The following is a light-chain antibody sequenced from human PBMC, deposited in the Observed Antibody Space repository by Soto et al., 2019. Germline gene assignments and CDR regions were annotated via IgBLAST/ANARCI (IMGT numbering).Light chain of an antibody. CDR3: QPRSSPIT. J-gene: IGKJ5*01. CDR1: QSVSSS. CDR2: GAS. V-gene: IGKV3-11*01. Sequence: DIVFTHSPVTLSLSPGVRATLSCRTSQSVSSSLAWYQQKPCQAPRLLIYGASHRAPGIPVRLSGIGCESDFPLTIGSLAPEKFAVHFCQPRSSPITWGQGTRLEIK.